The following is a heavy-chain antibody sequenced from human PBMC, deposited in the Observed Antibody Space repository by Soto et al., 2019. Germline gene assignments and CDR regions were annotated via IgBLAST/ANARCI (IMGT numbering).Heavy chain of an antibody. V-gene: IGHV1-69*01. J-gene: IGHJ6*02. Sequence: QVQLVQSGAEVKKPGSSVKVSCKASGGTFSSYAISWVRQAPGQGLEWMGGIIPIFGTANYAQKFQGRVTITADESTSTAYMELSSLRSEDTAVYYCARRHLDYSNFPIGYGMDVWGQGTTVTVSS. CDR2: IIPIFGTA. D-gene: IGHD4-4*01. CDR3: ARRHLDYSNFPIGYGMDV. CDR1: GGTFSSYA.